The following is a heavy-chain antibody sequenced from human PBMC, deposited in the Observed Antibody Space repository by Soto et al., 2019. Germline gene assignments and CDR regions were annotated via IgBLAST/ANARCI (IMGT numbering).Heavy chain of an antibody. CDR2: IYHSGST. CDR3: ARGFHYGDYEISFDY. D-gene: IGHD4-17*01. CDR1: GGSISSGGYS. V-gene: IGHV4-30-2*01. J-gene: IGHJ4*02. Sequence: QLQLQESGSGLVKPSQTLSLTCAVSGGSISSGGYSWSWIRQPPGKGLEWIGYIYHSGSTYYNPSLKSRVTISVDRSKNQFSLKLSSVTAADTAVYYCARGFHYGDYEISFDYWGQGTLVTVSS.